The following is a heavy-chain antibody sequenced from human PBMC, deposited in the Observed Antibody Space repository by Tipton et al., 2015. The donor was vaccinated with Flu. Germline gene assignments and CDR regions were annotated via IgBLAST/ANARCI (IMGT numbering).Heavy chain of an antibody. CDR3: ARRYFDL. CDR1: GFTFNSYW. J-gene: IGHJ2*01. Sequence: SLRLSCAASGFTFNSYWMQWVRQAPGKGLEWVPNIRQDGNEKYYVDSVKGRFTISRDNAKNSLYLEMNNLRAEDTAVYYCARRYFDLWGRGTLVTVSS. CDR2: IRQDGNEK. V-gene: IGHV3-7*01.